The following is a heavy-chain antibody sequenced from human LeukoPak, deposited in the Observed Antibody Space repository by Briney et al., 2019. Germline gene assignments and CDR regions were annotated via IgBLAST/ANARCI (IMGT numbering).Heavy chain of an antibody. D-gene: IGHD3-10*01. V-gene: IGHV1-3*01. Sequence: ASVKVSCKASGYTFTSYAMHWVRQAPGQRLEWMGWINAGNGNTKYSQKFQGRVTITRDTSASTAYMELSSLRSEDTAVYYCAAITMVRGVIITFVVRNAFDIWGQGTMVTVSS. J-gene: IGHJ3*02. CDR1: GYTFTSYA. CDR2: INAGNGNT. CDR3: AAITMVRGVIITFVVRNAFDI.